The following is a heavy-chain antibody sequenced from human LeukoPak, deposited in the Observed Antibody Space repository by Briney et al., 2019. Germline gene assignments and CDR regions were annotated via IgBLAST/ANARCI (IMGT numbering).Heavy chain of an antibody. CDR1: GGTFSSYG. J-gene: IGHJ6*03. CDR2: IMPSLGST. D-gene: IGHD3-16*01. V-gene: IGHV1-69*06. CDR3: ARCRTQMWRGDFFHYYMDV. Sequence: SVKVSCKASGGTFSSYGITWVRQAPGQGLEWMGGIMPSLGSTNYAQKFQERITIIAEKSTSTVYMELRSLRSEDTAAYYCARCRTQMWRGDFFHYYMDVWGKGTTVTISS.